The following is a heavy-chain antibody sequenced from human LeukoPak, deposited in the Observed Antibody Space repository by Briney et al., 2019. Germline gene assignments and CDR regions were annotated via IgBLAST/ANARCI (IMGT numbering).Heavy chain of an antibody. D-gene: IGHD3-22*01. J-gene: IGHJ4*02. CDR1: GFTFSSYW. V-gene: IGHV3-7*01. CDR2: IKQDGSEK. Sequence: GGSLRLSCAASGFTFSSYWMSWVGQAPGKGLEWVANIKQDGSEKYYVDSVKGRFTISRDNAKNSLYLQMNSLRAEDTAVYYCASVYYDSSGRIDYWGQGTLVTVSS. CDR3: ASVYYDSSGRIDY.